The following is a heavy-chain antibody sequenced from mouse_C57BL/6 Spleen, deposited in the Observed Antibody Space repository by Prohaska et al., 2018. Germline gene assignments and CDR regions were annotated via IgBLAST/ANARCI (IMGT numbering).Heavy chain of an antibody. V-gene: IGHV1-50*01. CDR1: GYTFTSYW. CDR3: ARRGGTQYY. J-gene: IGHJ2*01. CDR2: IDPSDSYT. Sequence: QVQLQQPGAELVKPGASVKLSCKASGYTFTSYWMQWVKQRPGQGLEWIGEIDPSDSYTNYNQKFKGKATLTVDTSSSTAYMQLSSLTSEDSAVYYCARRGGTQYYWGQGTTLTVSS.